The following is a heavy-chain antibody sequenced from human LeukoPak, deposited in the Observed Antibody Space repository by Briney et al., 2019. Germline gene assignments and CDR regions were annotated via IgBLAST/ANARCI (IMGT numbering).Heavy chain of an antibody. CDR2: IYSDGTT. CDR3: ARDKDA. V-gene: IGHV3-66*01. J-gene: IGHJ5*02. CDR1: GFTFGRYE. Sequence: PGGSLRLSCGASGFTFGRYEMNWVRQAPGKGLEWVSVIYSDGTTRNADSVKGRFTISRDNSKNTVYLQMDSLRAEDTAVYYCARDKDAWGQGTLVTVSS.